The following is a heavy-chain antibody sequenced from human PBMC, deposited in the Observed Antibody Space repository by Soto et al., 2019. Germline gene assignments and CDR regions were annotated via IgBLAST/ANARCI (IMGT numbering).Heavy chain of an antibody. CDR2: IYPGDSDT. CDR3: AGGGVRGVITRTRDYYGMDV. Sequence: PGESLKISCKGSGYSFTSYWIGWVRQMPGKGLEWMGIIYPGDSDTRYSPSFQGQVTISADKSISTAYLQWSSLRASDTAMYYCAGGGVRGVITRTRDYYGMDVWGQGTTVTVSS. V-gene: IGHV5-51*01. CDR1: GYSFTSYW. D-gene: IGHD3-10*01. J-gene: IGHJ6*02.